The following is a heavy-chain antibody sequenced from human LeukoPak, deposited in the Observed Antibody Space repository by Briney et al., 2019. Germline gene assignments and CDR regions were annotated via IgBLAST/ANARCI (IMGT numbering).Heavy chain of an antibody. CDR2: KWYDGSNK. V-gene: IGHV3-33*01. J-gene: IGHJ4*02. CDR3: ARGLYYYDPTGDYYFDY. CDR1: GFTFSSYG. D-gene: IGHD3-22*01. Sequence: QPGGSLRLSCAASGFTFSSYGMHWVRQAPGKGLEWVAVKWYDGSNKYYADSVKGRFTISRDNSKNTLYLQMNSLRAEDTAVYYCARGLYYYDPTGDYYFDYWGQGTLVTVSS.